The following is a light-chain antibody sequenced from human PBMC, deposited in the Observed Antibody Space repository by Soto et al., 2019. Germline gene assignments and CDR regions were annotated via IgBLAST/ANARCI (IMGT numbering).Light chain of an antibody. Sequence: EIVITQPLATLSFSPGEGATLPFRASQSVRDNIAWYQQKPGQAPRLLIYSGSTRATGVPARFSGSGSGTEFTLTISSLQPEDVATYYCQKYDSAPTFGQGTKVDIK. CDR2: SGS. CDR1: QSVRDN. V-gene: IGKV3-15*01. CDR3: QKYDSAPT. J-gene: IGKJ1*01.